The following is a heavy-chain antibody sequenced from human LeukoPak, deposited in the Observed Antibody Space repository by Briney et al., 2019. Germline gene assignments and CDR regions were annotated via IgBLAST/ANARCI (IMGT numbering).Heavy chain of an antibody. CDR3: ARRNYGFNTYYFDY. V-gene: IGHV4-61*01. J-gene: IGHJ4*02. CDR2: IYYSGST. Sequence: SETLSLTCTVSGDSVTSGSFYWSWIRQPPGKGLGWVGHIYYSGSTNYNPSLKSRVTISLDTSKNQFSLKLTSVTAADTAVYYCARRNYGFNTYYFDYWGQGTLVTVSS. CDR1: GDSVTSGSFY. D-gene: IGHD4-17*01.